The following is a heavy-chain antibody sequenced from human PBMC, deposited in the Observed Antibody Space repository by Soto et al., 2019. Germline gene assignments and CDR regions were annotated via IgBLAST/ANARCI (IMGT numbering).Heavy chain of an antibody. CDR2: INPSGGST. J-gene: IGHJ3*02. CDR3: ARNWNDGGGAFDI. Sequence: QVQLVQSGAEVKKPGASVKVSCKASGYTFTSYYMHWVRQAPGQGLEWMGIINPSGGSTSYAQKFQGRVTMTGDTSTSTVYMELSSLRSEDTAVYYCARNWNDGGGAFDIWGQGTMVTVSS. CDR1: GYTFTSYY. V-gene: IGHV1-46*01. D-gene: IGHD1-1*01.